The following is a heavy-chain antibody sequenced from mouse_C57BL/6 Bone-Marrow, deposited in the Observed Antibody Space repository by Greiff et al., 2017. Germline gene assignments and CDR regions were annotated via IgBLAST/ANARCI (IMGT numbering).Heavy chain of an antibody. V-gene: IGHV2-9*01. CDR2: IWGGGGT. D-gene: IGHD1-1*01. Sequence: VQLVESGPGLVAPSQSLSITCNVSGFSLTSYGVDWVRQPPGKGLEWLGVIWGGGGTNYNSALMSRLSISKDNSKNQFFLKMNRLQTDDTAVYYCAKHEDYGNSYVAWFAYWGQGTLVTVSA. J-gene: IGHJ3*01. CDR1: GFSLTSYG. CDR3: AKHEDYGNSYVAWFAY.